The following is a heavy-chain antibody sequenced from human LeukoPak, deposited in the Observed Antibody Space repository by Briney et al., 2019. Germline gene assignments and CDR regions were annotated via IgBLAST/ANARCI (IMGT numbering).Heavy chain of an antibody. J-gene: IGHJ4*02. Sequence: GGSLRLSCAASGFTFSSYAMSWVRQAPGKGLEWVSAISGSGGSTYYADSVRGRFTISRDNSKNTLYLQMNSLRAEDTAVYYCAREHRITMVRGVGYWGQGTLVTVSS. D-gene: IGHD3-10*01. CDR1: GFTFSSYA. V-gene: IGHV3-23*01. CDR3: AREHRITMVRGVGY. CDR2: ISGSGGST.